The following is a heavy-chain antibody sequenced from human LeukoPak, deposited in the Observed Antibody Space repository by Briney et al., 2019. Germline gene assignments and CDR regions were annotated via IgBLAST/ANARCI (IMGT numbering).Heavy chain of an antibody. V-gene: IGHV3-21*01. CDR3: ASNNYYDSSGYYLPLSWLDP. CDR1: GFTFSSYS. Sequence: GGSLRLSCAASGFTFSSYSKNWVRQAPGKGLEWVSSISSSSSYIYYADSVKGRFTISRDNAKNSLYLQMNSLRAEDTAVYYCASNNYYDSSGYYLPLSWLDPWGQGTLVTVSS. J-gene: IGHJ5*02. CDR2: ISSSSSYI. D-gene: IGHD3-22*01.